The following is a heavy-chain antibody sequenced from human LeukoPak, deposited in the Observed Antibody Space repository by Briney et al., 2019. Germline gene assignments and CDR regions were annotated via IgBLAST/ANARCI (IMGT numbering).Heavy chain of an antibody. Sequence: SETLSLTCTVSGDSINNNNYYWAWIRQSPGKGLEWIGSIYYRGSTYYNPPLKSRLIMSVATAENPFSLRLTSVTAADTAIYSCARHNYYNFWNALNWFDPWGQGTLVTVSS. V-gene: IGHV4-39*01. CDR2: IYYRGST. CDR1: GDSINNNNYY. J-gene: IGHJ5*02. D-gene: IGHD3-3*01. CDR3: ARHNYYNFWNALNWFDP.